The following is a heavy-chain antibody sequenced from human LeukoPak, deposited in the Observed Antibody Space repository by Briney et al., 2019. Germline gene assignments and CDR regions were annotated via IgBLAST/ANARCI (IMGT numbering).Heavy chain of an antibody. Sequence: SETLSLTCTVSGGSISSYYWSWIRQPPGKGLEWIGYIYYSGSTNYNPSLKSRVTISVDTSKNQFSLKLSSVTAADTAVYYCARRYSSGWYGAYYFDYWGQGTLVTVSS. D-gene: IGHD6-19*01. CDR2: IYYSGST. CDR3: ARRYSSGWYGAYYFDY. V-gene: IGHV4-59*08. CDR1: GGSISSYY. J-gene: IGHJ4*02.